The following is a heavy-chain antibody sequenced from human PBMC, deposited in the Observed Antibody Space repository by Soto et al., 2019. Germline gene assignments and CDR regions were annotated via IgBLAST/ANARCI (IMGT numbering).Heavy chain of an antibody. CDR3: AKDRLWVGRGGGESGYYYYMDV. J-gene: IGHJ6*03. Sequence: GGSLRLSCAASGFTFSSYAMSWVRQAPGKGLEWVSAISGSGGSTYYADSVKGRFTISRDNSKNTLYLQMNSLRAEDTAVYYCAKDRLWVGRGGGESGYYYYMDVWGKGTTVTVSS. D-gene: IGHD3-16*01. V-gene: IGHV3-23*01. CDR1: GFTFSSYA. CDR2: ISGSGGST.